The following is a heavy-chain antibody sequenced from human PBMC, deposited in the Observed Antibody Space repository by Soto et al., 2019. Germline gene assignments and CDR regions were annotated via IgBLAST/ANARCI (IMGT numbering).Heavy chain of an antibody. D-gene: IGHD7-27*01. CDR3: ARDSNWGQDYYYYGMDV. V-gene: IGHV1-69*13. J-gene: IGHJ6*02. CDR1: GGTFSSYA. CDR2: IIPIFGTA. Sequence: SVKVSCKASGGTFSSYAISWVRQAPGQGLEWMGGIIPIFGTANYAQKFQGRVTITADESTSTAYMELSSLRSEDTAMYYCARDSNWGQDYYYYGMDVWGQGTTVTVSS.